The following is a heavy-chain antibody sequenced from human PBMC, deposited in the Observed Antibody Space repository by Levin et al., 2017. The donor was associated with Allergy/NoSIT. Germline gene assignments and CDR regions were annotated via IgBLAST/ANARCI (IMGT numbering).Heavy chain of an antibody. D-gene: IGHD5-18*01. V-gene: IGHV3-30-3*01. CDR2: ISYDGSSE. Sequence: PGESLKISCAASGFTFSRYSMHWVRQAPGKGLEWVAVISYDGSSEYYAESVKGRFTISRDNSMNTLYLQMNSLRADDTAVYYCAKDLESGYSYGYDDGAREYWGQGTLVTVSS. CDR1: GFTFSRYS. CDR3: AKDLESGYSYGYDDGAREY. J-gene: IGHJ4*02.